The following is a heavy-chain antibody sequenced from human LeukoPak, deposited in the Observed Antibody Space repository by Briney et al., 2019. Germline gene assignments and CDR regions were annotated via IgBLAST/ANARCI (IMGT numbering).Heavy chain of an antibody. D-gene: IGHD1-1*01. V-gene: IGHV3-30-3*01. CDR3: ARDRVPDY. Sequence: GGSLRLSCAASGFTFSSYAMHWVRQAPGKGLEWVAVISYDGSNKYYADSVKDRFTISRDNSKNTLYLQMNSLRAEDTAVYYCARDRVPDYWGQGTLVTVSS. J-gene: IGHJ4*02. CDR1: GFTFSSYA. CDR2: ISYDGSNK.